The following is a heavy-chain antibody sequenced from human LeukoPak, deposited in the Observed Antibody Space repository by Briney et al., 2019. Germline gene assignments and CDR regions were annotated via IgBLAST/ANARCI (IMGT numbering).Heavy chain of an antibody. CDR3: AKGGYDYIEVAYFDF. CDR2: IISSSGSA. V-gene: IGHV3-23*01. Sequence: GGSLRLSCAASGFSFNNDAMSWVRQAPGKGLEWVSIIISSSGSAFYEDSVKGRFTIARDNSKNTLYLQMSSLRLEDTAVYYCAKGGYDYIEVAYFDFWGQGTLVSVSS. D-gene: IGHD5-12*01. J-gene: IGHJ4*02. CDR1: GFSFNNDA.